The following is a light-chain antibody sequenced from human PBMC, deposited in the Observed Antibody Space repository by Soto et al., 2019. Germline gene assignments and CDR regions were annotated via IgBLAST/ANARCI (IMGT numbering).Light chain of an antibody. V-gene: IGLV2-14*03. CDR2: DVN. Sequence: QSALTQPGSVSGSPGQSITISCTGTGNDIGSYNYVSWFQQHPGKAPKLIIFDVNNRPSGISDRFSGFKSANTASLTISGVQPEDEADYYCTSYAASYTVIFGGGTKLTVL. CDR3: TSYAASYTVI. J-gene: IGLJ2*01. CDR1: GNDIGSYNY.